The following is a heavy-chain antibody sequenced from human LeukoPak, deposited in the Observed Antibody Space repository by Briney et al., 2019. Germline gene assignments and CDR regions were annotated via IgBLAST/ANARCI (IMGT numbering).Heavy chain of an antibody. Sequence: GGSLRLSCAASGFTVSSNYMSWVRQAPGKGLEWVSGIIGSGGSTYYADSVKGRFTISRDNSKNTLYLQMNSLRAEDTAIYYCAKAGCTNIVCYLNSWGQGTLVTVSS. V-gene: IGHV3-23*01. CDR3: AKAGCTNIVCYLNS. J-gene: IGHJ4*02. CDR2: IIGSGGST. D-gene: IGHD2-8*01. CDR1: GFTVSSNY.